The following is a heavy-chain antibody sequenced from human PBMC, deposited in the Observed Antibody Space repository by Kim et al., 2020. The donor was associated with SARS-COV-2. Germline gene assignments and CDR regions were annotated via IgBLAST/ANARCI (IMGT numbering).Heavy chain of an antibody. J-gene: IGHJ4*02. V-gene: IGHV4-59*09. CDR3: ARGYFDWLAPFYY. Sequence: SNPPLKSRVTISVDTSKNQFSLKLSSVTAADTAVYYCARGYFDWLAPFYYWGQGTLVTVSS. D-gene: IGHD3-9*01.